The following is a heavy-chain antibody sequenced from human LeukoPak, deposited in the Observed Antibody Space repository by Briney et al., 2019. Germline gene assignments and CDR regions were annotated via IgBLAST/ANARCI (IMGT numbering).Heavy chain of an antibody. CDR1: GGSFSGYY. J-gene: IGHJ4*02. V-gene: IGHV4-34*01. D-gene: IGHD3-10*01. Sequence: SETPSLTCAVYGGSFSGYYWSWIRQPPGKGLEWTGEINHSGSTNYNPSLKSRVTISVDTSKNQFSLKLSSVTAADTAVYYCARGELLWFGELFNYWGQGTLVTVSS. CDR3: ARGELLWFGELFNY. CDR2: INHSGST.